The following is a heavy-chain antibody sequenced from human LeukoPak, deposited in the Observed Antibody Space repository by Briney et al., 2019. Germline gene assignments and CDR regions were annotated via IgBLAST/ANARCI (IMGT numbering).Heavy chain of an antibody. CDR2: INQHGGDI. J-gene: IGHJ4*02. CDR3: AKDHSMGAIH. D-gene: IGHD1-26*01. V-gene: IGHV3-7*01. Sequence: GGSLRLSCEASGFTFSTSTMHWVRQAPGKGLEWVANINQHGGDIHYVDTVKGRFTISRDNSKNTLYLQMSSLRTEDTAVYYCAKDHSMGAIHWGQGTLVTVSS. CDR1: GFTFSTST.